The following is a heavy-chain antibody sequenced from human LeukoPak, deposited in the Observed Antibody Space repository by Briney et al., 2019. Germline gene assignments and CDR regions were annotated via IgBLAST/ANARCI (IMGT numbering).Heavy chain of an antibody. CDR3: ARVGKTYYYDSSGYYSPEYYFDY. Sequence: SVKVSCKASGGTFSSYAISWVRQAPGQGLEWMGGIIPIFGTANYAQQFQGRVTITADESTSTAYMELSSLRSEDTAVYYCARVGKTYYYDSSGYYSPEYYFDYWGQGTLVTVSS. CDR1: GGTFSSYA. J-gene: IGHJ4*02. CDR2: IIPIFGTA. D-gene: IGHD3-22*01. V-gene: IGHV1-69*13.